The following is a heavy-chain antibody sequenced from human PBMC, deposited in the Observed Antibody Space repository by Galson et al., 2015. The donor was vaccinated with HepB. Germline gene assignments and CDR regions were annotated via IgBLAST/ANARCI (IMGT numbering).Heavy chain of an antibody. CDR3: ARGRERDVYSFEDY. V-gene: IGHV3-11*06. CDR2: VGSSGGYT. CDR1: GFTFSNYW. J-gene: IGHJ4*02. D-gene: IGHD5-24*01. Sequence: SLRLSCAASGFTFSNYWMFWVRQAPGKGLEWVSYVGSSGGYTNYADSVKGRFTVSRDNAKNSLYLQMNSLRAEDTALYYCARGRERDVYSFEDYWGQGTLVTVSS.